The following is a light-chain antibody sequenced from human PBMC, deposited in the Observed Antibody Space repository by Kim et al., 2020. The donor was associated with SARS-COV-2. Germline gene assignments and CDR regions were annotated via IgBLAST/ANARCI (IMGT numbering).Light chain of an antibody. Sequence: DIQMTQSPSSLSASVGDRVTITCRASQSISSHLSWYQQKPGKAPKLLIYAASSLQSAVPSRFSGSGSGTDFTLTISSLQPEDFATYYCQQSYSSPQITFGQGTRLEIK. V-gene: IGKV1-39*01. CDR1: QSISSH. J-gene: IGKJ5*01. CDR3: QQSYSSPQIT. CDR2: AAS.